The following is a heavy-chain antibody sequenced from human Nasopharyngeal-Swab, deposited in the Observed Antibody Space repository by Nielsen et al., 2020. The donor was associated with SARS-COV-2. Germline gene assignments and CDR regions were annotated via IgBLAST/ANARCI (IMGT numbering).Heavy chain of an antibody. D-gene: IGHD2-21*02. V-gene: IGHV1-58*01. CDR2: IVVGSGNT. CDR3: AAEVGVVTSFDL. CDR1: VFTFTSSA. J-gene: IGHJ2*01. Sequence: SVKVSCKASVFTFTSSAVQWVRPARGQRLEWIGWIVVGSGNTNYAQKFQERVTITRDMSTSTAYMELSSLRSEDTAVYYCAAEVGVVTSFDLWGRGTLVTVSS.